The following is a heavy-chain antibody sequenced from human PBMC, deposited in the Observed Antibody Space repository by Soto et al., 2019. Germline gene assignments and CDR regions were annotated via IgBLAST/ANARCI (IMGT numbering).Heavy chain of an antibody. Sequence: PSETLSLTCAVYGGSFSGYYWSWIRQPPGKGLEWNGEINHSGSTNYNPSLKSRVTISVDTSKNQFSLKLSSVTAADTAVYYCARGIIAVAPDYYYYYGMDVWGQGTTVTVSS. CDR3: ARGIIAVAPDYYYYYGMDV. V-gene: IGHV4-34*01. J-gene: IGHJ6*02. CDR1: GGSFSGYY. D-gene: IGHD6-19*01. CDR2: INHSGST.